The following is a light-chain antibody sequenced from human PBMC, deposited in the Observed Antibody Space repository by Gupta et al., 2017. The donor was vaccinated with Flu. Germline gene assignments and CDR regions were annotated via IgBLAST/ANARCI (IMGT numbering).Light chain of an antibody. Sequence: DIQMTQSPSSQSASVGDRVTSRCRASQGINNFLAWFQQRPGEAPKSLIYDASTVQSEVLSRFSGSGSGTKFTLTINSLQPEDVGTYYCQHEMSSPVTYGQGTRLEIK. CDR3: QHEMSSPVT. J-gene: IGKJ5*01. V-gene: IGKV1-16*01. CDR1: QGINNF. CDR2: DAS.